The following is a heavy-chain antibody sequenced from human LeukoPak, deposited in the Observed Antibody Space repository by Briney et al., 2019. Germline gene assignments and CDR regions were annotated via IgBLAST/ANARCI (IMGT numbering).Heavy chain of an antibody. D-gene: IGHD2-15*01. J-gene: IGHJ4*02. CDR2: IYYSGST. CDR1: GGSISSGGYY. Sequence: SQTLSLTCTVSGGSISSGGYYWSWIRQHPGKGLEWIGYIYYSGSTYYNPSLKSRVTISVDTSKNQFSLKLSSVTAADTAVYYCAGYCSGGSCRIDYWGQGTLVTVSS. CDR3: AGYCSGGSCRIDY. V-gene: IGHV4-31*03.